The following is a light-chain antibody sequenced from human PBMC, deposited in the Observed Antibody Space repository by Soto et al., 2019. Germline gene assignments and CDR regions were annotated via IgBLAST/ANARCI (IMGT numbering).Light chain of an antibody. V-gene: IGKV3-11*01. CDR1: QSVSSY. J-gene: IGKJ5*01. CDR3: QQRSNWPLT. Sequence: EIVLTQSPATLSLSPGDKATLSCWASQSVSSYLAWYQQKPGQAPRLLIYDASDRVTGVPDRFSGSGSETDFTLTISSLEPEDFAVYHCQQRSNWPLTFGQGTRLEI. CDR2: DAS.